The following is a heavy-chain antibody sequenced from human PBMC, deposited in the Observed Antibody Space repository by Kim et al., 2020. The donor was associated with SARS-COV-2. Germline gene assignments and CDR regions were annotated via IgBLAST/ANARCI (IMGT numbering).Heavy chain of an antibody. CDR1: GFTFSSYA. V-gene: IGHV3-30-3*01. J-gene: IGHJ5*02. D-gene: IGHD2-2*01. Sequence: GGSLRLSCAASGFTFSSYAMHWVRQAPGKGLEWVAVISYDGSNKYYADSVKGRFTISRDNSKNTLYLQMNSLRAEDTAVYYCARFKVPAAEVGLGGFDPWGQGTLVTVSS. CDR3: ARFKVPAAEVGLGGFDP. CDR2: ISYDGSNK.